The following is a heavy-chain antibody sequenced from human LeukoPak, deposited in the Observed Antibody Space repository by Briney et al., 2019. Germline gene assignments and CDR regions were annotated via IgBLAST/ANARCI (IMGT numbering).Heavy chain of an antibody. CDR2: VNPSSGGT. CDR3: ARTRTGKPDF. J-gene: IGHJ4*02. CDR1: GYTFIVHY. Sequence: ASVKVSCKASGYTFIVHYIHRVRQAPGQGLEWMGWVNPSSGGTNYAQKLQDRVTMTRDTSINTAYMELSSLRSDDTAVYYCARTRTGKPDFWGQGTLVTVSS. V-gene: IGHV1-2*02. D-gene: IGHD1-14*01.